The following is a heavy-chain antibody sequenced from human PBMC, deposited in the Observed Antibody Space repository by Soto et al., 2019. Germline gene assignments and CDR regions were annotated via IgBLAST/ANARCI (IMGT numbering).Heavy chain of an antibody. D-gene: IGHD3-10*01. Sequence: SETLSLTCAVYGGYFSGYYWSWIRQPPGKGLEWIGEINHSGSTNYNPSLKSRVNISVDTSKNQFSLKLSSVTAADTAVYYCARGSGSYEPWGQGTLVTVSS. V-gene: IGHV4-34*01. CDR2: INHSGST. CDR3: ARGSGSYEP. CDR1: GGYFSGYY. J-gene: IGHJ5*02.